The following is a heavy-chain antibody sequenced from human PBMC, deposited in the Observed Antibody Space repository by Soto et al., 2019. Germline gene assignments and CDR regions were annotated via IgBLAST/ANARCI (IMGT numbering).Heavy chain of an antibody. CDR3: ASHSSHWPFFDF. D-gene: IGHD6-13*01. J-gene: IGHJ4*02. CDR2: IYYTGLS. CDR1: GTAYSRNF. Sequence: PSEPLCLTCSVAGTAYSRNFWGSLRQPPGKGLEWIGYIYYTGLSNSNPSLNSRVTMSVDTSKNQFSLKLSSVTAADTAVYYCASHSSHWPFFDFWGQGTPVTLSS. V-gene: IGHV4-59*01.